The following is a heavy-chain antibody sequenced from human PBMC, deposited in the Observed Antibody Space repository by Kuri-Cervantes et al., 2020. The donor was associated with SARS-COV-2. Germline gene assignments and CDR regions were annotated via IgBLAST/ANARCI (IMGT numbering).Heavy chain of an antibody. V-gene: IGHV3-21*01. CDR1: GFTFRNYA. Sequence: GGSLRLSCAASGFTFRNYAMSWVRQAPGRGLEWVAAFASYDYWGRSTHYADSLKGRFTISRDNAKNSLYLQMNSLRAEGTAVYYCARSPGDGDYDPFDYWGQGTLVTVSS. J-gene: IGHJ4*02. D-gene: IGHD4-17*01. CDR2: FASYDYWGRST. CDR3: ARSPGDGDYDPFDY.